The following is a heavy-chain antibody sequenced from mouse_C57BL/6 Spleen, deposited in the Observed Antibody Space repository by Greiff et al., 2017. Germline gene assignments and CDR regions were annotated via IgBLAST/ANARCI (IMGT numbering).Heavy chain of an antibody. D-gene: IGHD2-2*01. CDR3: ARSPPGYYGYGSWFAY. J-gene: IGHJ3*01. Sequence: VQLQQSRAELMKPGASVKLSCKATGYTFTGYWIEWVKQRPGHGLEWIGEILPGSGSTNYNEKFKGKATFTADTSSNTAYMQLSSLTTEDSAIYYCARSPPGYYGYGSWFAYWGQGTLVTVSA. CDR1: GYTFTGYW. V-gene: IGHV1-9*01. CDR2: ILPGSGST.